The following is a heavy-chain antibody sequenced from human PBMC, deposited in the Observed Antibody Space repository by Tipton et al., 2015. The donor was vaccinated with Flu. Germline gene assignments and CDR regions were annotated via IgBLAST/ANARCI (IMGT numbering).Heavy chain of an antibody. J-gene: IGHJ5*02. CDR1: GGSISSYY. D-gene: IGHD6-13*01. Sequence: TLSLTCTVSGGSISSYYRSWIRQPAGKGLEWIGRIYTSGSTNYNPSLKSRVTMSVDTSKNQFSLKLSSVTAADTAVYYCARGLSGMIAAAGVNWFDPWGQGTLVTVSS. CDR3: ARGLSGMIAAAGVNWFDP. V-gene: IGHV4-4*07. CDR2: IYTSGST.